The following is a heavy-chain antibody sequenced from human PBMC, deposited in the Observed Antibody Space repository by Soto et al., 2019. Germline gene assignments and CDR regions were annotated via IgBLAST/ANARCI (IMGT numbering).Heavy chain of an antibody. Sequence: WGSLILSCEASGFTFNTYSMRWVRQPPGKGLEWLAAIRYDGTQKYYADSVNGRFIISRDNSKKTLYLEMNSLRAEDTAVYYCARAGGTTVTGLWHFDSWGQGTMVTVSS. CDR3: ARAGGTTVTGLWHFDS. CDR1: GFTFNTYS. J-gene: IGHJ5*01. CDR2: IRYDGTQK. V-gene: IGHV3-33*01. D-gene: IGHD4-17*01.